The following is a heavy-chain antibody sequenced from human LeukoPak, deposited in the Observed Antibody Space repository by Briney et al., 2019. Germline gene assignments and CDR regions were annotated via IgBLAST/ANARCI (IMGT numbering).Heavy chain of an antibody. Sequence: GGSLRLSCAASGFTFSDHYMDWVRQAPGKGLEWVGRSRNKVISYITQYAASVKGRFTISRDDSKNSLYLQMNSLKTEDTAVYYCARPSSPYSEAEYWGQGTLVTVSS. CDR3: ARPSSPYSEAEY. D-gene: IGHD4-11*01. CDR1: GFTFSDHY. V-gene: IGHV3-72*01. CDR2: SRNKVISYIT. J-gene: IGHJ4*02.